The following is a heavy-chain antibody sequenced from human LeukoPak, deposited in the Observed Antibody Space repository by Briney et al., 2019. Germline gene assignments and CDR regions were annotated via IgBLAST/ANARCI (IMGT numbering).Heavy chain of an antibody. J-gene: IGHJ4*02. CDR1: GYTFTSYG. V-gene: IGHV1-18*01. Sequence: ASVKVSCKASGYTFTSYGFSWVRQAPGQGLEWMGWINAYNGNTNYAQKLQGRVTMTTDTSTSTAYMELRSLRFDDTAVYYCARGVAGTYYFDYWGQGTLVTVSS. D-gene: IGHD6-19*01. CDR2: INAYNGNT. CDR3: ARGVAGTYYFDY.